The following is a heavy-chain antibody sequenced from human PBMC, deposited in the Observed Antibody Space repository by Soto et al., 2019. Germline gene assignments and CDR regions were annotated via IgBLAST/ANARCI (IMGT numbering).Heavy chain of an antibody. CDR2: ITGSGSTT. D-gene: IGHD3-16*01. CDR1: GFTFSSYA. V-gene: IGHV3-23*01. CDR3: ARRGGALGY. Sequence: EVQLMESGGGLVQPGGSLRLSCAASGFTFSSYAMSWVRQAPGKGLEWVSVITGSGSTTYYADSVKGRFTISRDNSKNTLYLQMNSLRPEDRAVYYCARRGGALGYWGQGTLVTVSS. J-gene: IGHJ4*02.